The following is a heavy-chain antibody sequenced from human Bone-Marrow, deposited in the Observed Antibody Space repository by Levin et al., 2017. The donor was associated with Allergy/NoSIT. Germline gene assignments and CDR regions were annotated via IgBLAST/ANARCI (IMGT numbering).Heavy chain of an antibody. CDR3: ARGGYYLNSRGNHYYGMDV. J-gene: IGHJ6*02. CDR1: GFTFSTYW. D-gene: IGHD1-7*01. CDR2: IQQDGDEK. Sequence: GASVKVSCAASGFTFSTYWMTWVRQAPGKGLEWVANIQQDGDEKYSVDSVKGRFTISRDNTQNSLYLQMNSLRGEDTAVYFCARGGYYLNSRGNHYYGMDVWGQGTTVIVSS. V-gene: IGHV3-7*03.